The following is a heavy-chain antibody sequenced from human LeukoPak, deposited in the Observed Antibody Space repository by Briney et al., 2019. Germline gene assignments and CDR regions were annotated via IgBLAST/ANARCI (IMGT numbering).Heavy chain of an antibody. D-gene: IGHD2/OR15-2a*01. V-gene: IGHV3-11*01. CDR3: ATNLIGAGEYFQQ. J-gene: IGHJ1*01. CDR2: ISSGGDIM. Sequence: GGSLRLSCAASGLRFSDYYVSWIRQAPGKGLQWVSYISSGGDIMHYADSVKGRFTSSRDNAKNSGSLEMNSLGAEDTAVYYCATNLIGAGEYFQQWGQGTLVTVSS. CDR1: GLRFSDYY.